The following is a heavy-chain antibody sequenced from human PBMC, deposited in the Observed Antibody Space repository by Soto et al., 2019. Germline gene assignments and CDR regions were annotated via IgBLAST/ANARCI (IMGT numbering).Heavy chain of an antibody. V-gene: IGHV4-31*01. Sequence: QVQLQESGPGLVKPSQTLSLTCTVSGVSINSGGYYWSWIRQHPGKGLEWIGYIYCSRITYYNPPLNSPVSTSLYTSKNQSSLRLGSGTAADTAVYYCAREPAIWCQGTRVTVSS. J-gene: IGHJ4*02. CDR1: GVSINSGGYY. CDR2: IYCSRIT. CDR3: AREPAI.